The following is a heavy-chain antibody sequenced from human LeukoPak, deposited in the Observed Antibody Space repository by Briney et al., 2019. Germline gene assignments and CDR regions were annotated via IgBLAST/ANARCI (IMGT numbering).Heavy chain of an antibody. D-gene: IGHD3-3*01. CDR3: ARVHYDFWSGYSGRENWFDP. V-gene: IGHV1-2*02. J-gene: IGHJ5*02. CDR2: INPNSGGT. CDR1: GYTFTGYY. Sequence: RASVKVSCKASGYTFTGYYMHWVRQAPGQGLEWMGWINPNSGGTNYAQKFQGRVTMTRDTSISTACMELSRLRSDDTAVYYCARVHYDFWSGYSGRENWFDPWGQGTLVTVSS.